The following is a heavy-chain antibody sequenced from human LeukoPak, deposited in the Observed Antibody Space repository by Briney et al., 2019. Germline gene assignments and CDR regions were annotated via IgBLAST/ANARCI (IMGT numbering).Heavy chain of an antibody. D-gene: IGHD3-3*01. J-gene: IGHJ6*03. V-gene: IGHV3-33*06. CDR3: AKESLYYDFWSGYTAGYYMDV. CDR2: IWYDGSNK. Sequence: PGGSLRLSCAASGFTFSSYGMRWVRQAPGKGLEWVAVIWYDGSNKYYADSVKGRFTISRDNSKNTLYLQMNSLRAEDTAVYYCAKESLYYDFWSGYTAGYYMDVWGKGTTVIVSS. CDR1: GFTFSSYG.